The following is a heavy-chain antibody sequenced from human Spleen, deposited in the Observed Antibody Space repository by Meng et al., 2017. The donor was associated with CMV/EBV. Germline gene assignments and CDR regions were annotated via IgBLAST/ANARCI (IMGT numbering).Heavy chain of an antibody. CDR2: ISADNQNT. CDR3: ARGGDYGDFHDPFDY. CDR1: RNFFTRHA. J-gene: IGHJ4*02. D-gene: IGHD4-17*01. V-gene: IGHV1-18*01. Sequence: RNFFTRHAITWVRQAPGQGLEWMGWISADNQNTNLIQKFQGRITLTTDTSTSTAYMELRSLRSDDTAVYYCARGGDYGDFHDPFDYWGQGTLVTVPQ.